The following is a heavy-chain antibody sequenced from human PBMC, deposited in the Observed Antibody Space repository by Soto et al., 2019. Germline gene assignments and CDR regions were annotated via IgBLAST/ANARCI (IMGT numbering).Heavy chain of an antibody. D-gene: IGHD3-10*01. J-gene: IGHJ4*02. V-gene: IGHV3-33*01. Sequence: GGSLRLSCAASGFTFSSYGMHWVRQAPGKGLEWVAVIWYDGSNKYYADSVKGRFTISRDNSKNTLYLQMNSLRAEDTAVYYCARELIEDPLLLWSPPNRGGAAENWGQGTLVTVSS. CDR3: ARELIEDPLLLWSPPNRGGAAEN. CDR1: GFTFSSYG. CDR2: IWYDGSNK.